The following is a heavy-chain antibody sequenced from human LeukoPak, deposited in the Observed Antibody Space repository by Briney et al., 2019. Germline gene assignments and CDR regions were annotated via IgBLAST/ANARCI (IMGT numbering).Heavy chain of an antibody. CDR3: ARGAKDSSGYSPTYAFDI. Sequence: ASVKVSCKASGYTFTNYPINWVRQAPGQGLEWMGWINPNTANPTYAQDFTGRFVFSLDTSVNTAYLQISSLKAEDTAVYYCARGAKDSSGYSPTYAFDIWGQGTMVTVSS. J-gene: IGHJ3*02. CDR1: GYTFTNYP. V-gene: IGHV7-4-1*02. CDR2: INPNTANP. D-gene: IGHD3-22*01.